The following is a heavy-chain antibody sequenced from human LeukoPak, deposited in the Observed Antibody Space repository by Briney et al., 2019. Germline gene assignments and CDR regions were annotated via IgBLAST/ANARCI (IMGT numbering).Heavy chain of an antibody. V-gene: IGHV3-15*01. CDR3: YYDSSGNAFDI. Sequence: GGSLRLSCAASGFTFSNAWMSWVRQAPGKGLEWVGRIKSKTDGGTTDYAAPVKGRFTISREDSKNTLYLQMNSLKTEDTAVYYAYYDSSGNAFDIWGQGTMVTVSS. CDR2: IKSKTDGGTT. J-gene: IGHJ3*02. CDR1: GFTFSNAW. D-gene: IGHD3-22*01.